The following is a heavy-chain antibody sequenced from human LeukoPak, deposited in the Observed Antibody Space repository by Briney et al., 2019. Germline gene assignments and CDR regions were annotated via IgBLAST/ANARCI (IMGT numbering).Heavy chain of an antibody. CDR2: ISSSSSYI. Sequence: PGGSLRLSCAASGFTFSSYSMNWVRQAPGKGLEWVSSISSSSSYIYYADSVKGRFTISRDNAKNSLYLQMNSLRAEDTAVYYCATTTAGMATINYFDYWGQGTLVTVSS. J-gene: IGHJ4*02. V-gene: IGHV3-21*01. D-gene: IGHD5-24*01. CDR1: GFTFSSYS. CDR3: ATTTAGMATINYFDY.